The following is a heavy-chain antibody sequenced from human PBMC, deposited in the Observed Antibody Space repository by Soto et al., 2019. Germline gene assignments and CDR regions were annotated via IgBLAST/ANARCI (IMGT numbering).Heavy chain of an antibody. CDR2: VGGSSVST. Sequence: GSLRLSCAASGFTFSNYAMSWVRQAPGKGLEWVSAVGGSSVSTYYADAVKGRFTISRDNSKNTLYLQMNSLRAEDTAVYYCAKDHGYNYPFYFNGMDVWGQGTTVTVSS. D-gene: IGHD5-12*01. CDR1: GFTFSNYA. V-gene: IGHV3-23*01. J-gene: IGHJ6*02. CDR3: AKDHGYNYPFYFNGMDV.